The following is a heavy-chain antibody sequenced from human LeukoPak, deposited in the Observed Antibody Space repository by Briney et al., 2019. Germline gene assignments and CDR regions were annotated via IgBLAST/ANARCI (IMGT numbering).Heavy chain of an antibody. D-gene: IGHD2-2*02. CDR2: IYYSGST. J-gene: IGHJ4*02. V-gene: IGHV4-31*03. Sequence: ASETLSLTCTVSGGSISSGGYYWSWIRQHPGKGLEWIGYIYYSGSTYYNPSLKSRVTISVDTSKNQFSLKLSSVTAADTAVYYCAREVLDCSSTSCYKHFDDWGQGTLVTVSS. CDR1: GGSISSGGYY. CDR3: AREVLDCSSTSCYKHFDD.